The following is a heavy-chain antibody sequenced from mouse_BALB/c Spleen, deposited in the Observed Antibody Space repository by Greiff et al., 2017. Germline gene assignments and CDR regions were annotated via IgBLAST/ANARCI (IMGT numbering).Heavy chain of an antibody. J-gene: IGHJ4*01. D-gene: IGHD1-1*01. CDR3: ARQEDYGSRAHYAMDY. CDR2: ISSGGSYT. Sequence: DVKLVESGGDLVKPGGSLKLSCAASGFTFSSYGMSWVRQTPDKRLEWVATISSGGSYTYYPDSVKGRFTISRDNAKNTLYLQMSSLKSEDTAMYYCARQEDYGSRAHYAMDYWGQGTSVTVSS. V-gene: IGHV5-6*02. CDR1: GFTFSSYG.